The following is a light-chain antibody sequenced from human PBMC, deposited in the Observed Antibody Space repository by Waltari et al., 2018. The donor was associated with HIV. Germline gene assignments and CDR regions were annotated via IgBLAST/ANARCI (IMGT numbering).Light chain of an antibody. CDR3: SSYAGSNRFVV. J-gene: IGLJ2*01. CDR1: SSDIGAYNF. V-gene: IGLV2-8*01. CDR2: EVT. Sequence: QSALTPPPSASGSPGQSVAIPCTGTSSDIGAYNFVSWYQQQPGSAPKLIIFEVTKRPTGVPDRFSGSKSGNTASLTVSGLLPEDDADYYCSSYAGSNRFVVFGGGTRLTVL.